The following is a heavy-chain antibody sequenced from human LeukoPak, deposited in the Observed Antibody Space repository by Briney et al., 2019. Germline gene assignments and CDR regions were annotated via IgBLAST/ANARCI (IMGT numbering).Heavy chain of an antibody. Sequence: GRSLRLSCAASGFTFSRYTMHWVRQAPGKGLEWVAVITYDGSNKYYADSVKGRFTISRDNSQNTLYLQMNSLSAEDTAVYYCARDFDTRGYYFNWGQGTLVTVSS. CDR1: GFTFSRYT. J-gene: IGHJ4*02. CDR3: ARDFDTRGYYFN. D-gene: IGHD3-22*01. V-gene: IGHV3-30-3*01. CDR2: ITYDGSNK.